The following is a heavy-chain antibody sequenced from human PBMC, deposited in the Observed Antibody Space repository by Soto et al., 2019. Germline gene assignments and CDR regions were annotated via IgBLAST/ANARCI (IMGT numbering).Heavy chain of an antibody. D-gene: IGHD6-13*01. CDR3: ARMASAGTLNWFDP. CDR1: GYTFINFD. V-gene: IGHV1-8*02. CDR2: MNPGSGKT. J-gene: IGHJ5*02. Sequence: QVQLVQSGAEVKEPGASVRVSCKASGYTFINFDISWVRQAAGQGLEWLGWMNPGSGKTGYASKFQGSVAMTRDASTGTSHLELSSLKSDDTAVYYCARMASAGTLNWFDPWGQGTLVTVSS.